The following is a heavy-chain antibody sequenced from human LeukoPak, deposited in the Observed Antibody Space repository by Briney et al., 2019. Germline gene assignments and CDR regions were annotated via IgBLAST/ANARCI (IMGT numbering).Heavy chain of an antibody. CDR3: ASGNRADDY. V-gene: IGHV4-59*01. J-gene: IGHJ4*02. CDR2: LYYSRST. D-gene: IGHD1-14*01. Sequence: SETLSLTCTVSGGTISSYYWIWLRQPPGQGLEGMRYLYYSRSTNYSPSLKSRVTISVDTSKTQCSLKLSSVTAPDTAVYYCASGNRADDYGGQGTLVTVSS. CDR1: GGTISSYY.